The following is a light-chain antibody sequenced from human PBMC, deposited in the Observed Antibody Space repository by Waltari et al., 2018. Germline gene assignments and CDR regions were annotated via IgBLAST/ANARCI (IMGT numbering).Light chain of an antibody. J-gene: IGKJ1*01. CDR2: GAS. CDR1: QSLRST. V-gene: IGKV3-15*01. Sequence: EIVMTQSPATLSVSPGERVTLSCRASQSLRSTLVWYQQKPGRAPSLLIYGASTRATGIPARFSGRGSGTEFTLTIRSLQSEDFAVYFCQQYADWPPTFGQGTKVEIK. CDR3: QQYADWPPT.